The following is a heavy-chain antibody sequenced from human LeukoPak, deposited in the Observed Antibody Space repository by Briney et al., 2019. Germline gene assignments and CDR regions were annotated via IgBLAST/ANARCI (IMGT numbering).Heavy chain of an antibody. CDR2: IVVGSGNT. CDR3: AAVLYEGTSVS. J-gene: IGHJ4*02. Sequence: GASEKVSCKASGFTFTSSAMQWVRQARGQRLEWIGWIVVGSGNTNYAQKFQERVTITRDMSTSTAYMELSSLRSEDTAVYYCAAVLYEGTSVSWGQGTLVTVSS. CDR1: GFTFTSSA. V-gene: IGHV1-58*02. D-gene: IGHD2-8*01.